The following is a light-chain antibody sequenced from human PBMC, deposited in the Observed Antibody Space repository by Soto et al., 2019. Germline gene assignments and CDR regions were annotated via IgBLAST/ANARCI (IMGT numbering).Light chain of an antibody. CDR1: QSVSSY. CDR3: QQYGNLPLT. CDR2: DAS. J-gene: IGKJ4*01. Sequence: EIVLTQSPGTLSLSPGERATLSCRASQSVSSYLAWYQQKPGQAPRLLIYDASNRATGIPARFSGSGSGTDFTFTISSLQPEDIATYYCQQYGNLPLTFGGGAKVDIK. V-gene: IGKV3-11*01.